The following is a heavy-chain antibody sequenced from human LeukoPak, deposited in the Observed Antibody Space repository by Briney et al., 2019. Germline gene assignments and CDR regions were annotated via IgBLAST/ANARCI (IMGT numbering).Heavy chain of an antibody. CDR2: VNPNSGGT. Sequence: ASVKVSCKASGYTFTGYYMHWVRQAPGQGLEWMGWVNPNSGGTNYAQKFQGRVTMTRDTSISTAYMELSRLRSDDTAVYYCEKPAYDILTGYYNVYYYYMDVWGKGTTVTVSS. CDR3: EKPAYDILTGYYNVYYYYMDV. CDR1: GYTFTGYY. D-gene: IGHD3-9*01. V-gene: IGHV1-2*02. J-gene: IGHJ6*03.